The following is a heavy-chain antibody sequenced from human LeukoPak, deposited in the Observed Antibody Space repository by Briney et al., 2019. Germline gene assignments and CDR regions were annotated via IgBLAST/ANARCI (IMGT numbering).Heavy chain of an antibody. V-gene: IGHV1-2*02. CDR1: GYTFTGDQ. CDR2: IKPSGGDT. Sequence: GASVKVSCKASGYTFTGDQIYWLRQAPGQGFEWVGWIKPSGGDTLYEQKFQGRVTMTRDKSISSAYMELSSLRSDDTAVYYCARKSAGFLTAWGQGTLVTVSS. J-gene: IGHJ5*02. CDR3: ARKSAGFLTA. D-gene: IGHD2/OR15-2a*01.